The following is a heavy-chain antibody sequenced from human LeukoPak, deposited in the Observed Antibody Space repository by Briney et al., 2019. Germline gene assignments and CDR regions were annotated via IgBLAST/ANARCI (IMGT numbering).Heavy chain of an antibody. CDR3: ARDLHDYGDFFDY. Sequence: GGSLRLSCAASGFTFSSYSMNWVRQAPGKGLEWGSYISSSSSTIYYADSVKGRFTISRDNAKNSLYLQMNSLRAEDTAVYYCARDLHDYGDFFDYWGQGTLVTVSS. CDR2: ISSSSSTI. CDR1: GFTFSSYS. J-gene: IGHJ4*02. V-gene: IGHV3-48*01. D-gene: IGHD4-17*01.